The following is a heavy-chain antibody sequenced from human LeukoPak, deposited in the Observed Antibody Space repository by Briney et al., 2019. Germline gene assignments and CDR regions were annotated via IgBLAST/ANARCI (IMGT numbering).Heavy chain of an antibody. J-gene: IGHJ4*02. CDR2: IYHSGST. Sequence: SETLSLTCAVSGYSISSGYYWGWIRQPPGKGLEWIGSIYHSGSTYYNPSLKSRVTISVDTSKNQFSLKLSSVTAADTAVYYCARGSGSYYFDNLGQGTLVTVSS. D-gene: IGHD1-26*01. CDR3: ARGSGSYYFDN. CDR1: GYSISSGYY. V-gene: IGHV4-38-2*01.